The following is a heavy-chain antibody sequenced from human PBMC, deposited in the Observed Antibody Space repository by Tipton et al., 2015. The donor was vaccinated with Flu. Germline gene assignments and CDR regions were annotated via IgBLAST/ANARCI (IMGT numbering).Heavy chain of an antibody. V-gene: IGHV1-46*01. CDR3: ARGSYGDLIDS. CDR2: ITPSGGST. CDR1: GYTFTTYH. J-gene: IGHJ4*02. D-gene: IGHD5-18*01. Sequence: QLVQSGAEVKKPGASVKISCKSAGYTFTTYHMHWVRQAPGQGLEWMGIITPSGGSTFYSQKFQGRVTMTRYTSTGADYMELSSLTSEDTAVYYCARGSYGDLIDSWGQGTLVTVSS.